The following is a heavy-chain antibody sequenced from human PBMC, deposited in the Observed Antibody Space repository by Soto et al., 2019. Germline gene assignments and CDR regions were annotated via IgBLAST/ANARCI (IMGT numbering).Heavy chain of an antibody. CDR2: IWYDGSNK. D-gene: IGHD3-3*01. V-gene: IGHV3-33*01. J-gene: IGHJ6*03. Sequence: GGSLRLSCAASGFTFSSYGMHWVRQAPGKGLEWVAVIWYDGSNKYYADSVKGRFTISRDNSKNTLYLQMNSLRAEDTAVYYCARDGGYDFWSGYYPGHYYYMDVWGKGTTVTVSS. CDR1: GFTFSSYG. CDR3: ARDGGYDFWSGYYPGHYYYMDV.